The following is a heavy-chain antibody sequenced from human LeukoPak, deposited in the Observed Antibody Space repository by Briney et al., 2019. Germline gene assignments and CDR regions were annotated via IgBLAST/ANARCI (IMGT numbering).Heavy chain of an antibody. V-gene: IGHV4-30-4*08. Sequence: PSQTLSLTCTVSGGSISSGDYYWSWIRQPSGKGLEWIGYIYYSGSTYYNPSLKSRVTISVDTSKNQFSLKLSSVTAADTAVYYCARTELGINLGYFDCWGQGTLVTVSS. CDR2: IYYSGST. D-gene: IGHD7-27*01. J-gene: IGHJ4*02. CDR1: GGSISSGDYY. CDR3: ARTELGINLGYFDC.